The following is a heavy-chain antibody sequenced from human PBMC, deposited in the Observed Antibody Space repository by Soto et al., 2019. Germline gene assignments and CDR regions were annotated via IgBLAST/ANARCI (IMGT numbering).Heavy chain of an antibody. V-gene: IGHV4-31*03. CDR1: GRSISSGGYY. J-gene: IGHJ3*02. D-gene: IGHD2-2*01. Sequence: PSYTLSLTCTLFGRSISSGGYYWSWIRQHPGKGLEWIGYVYYSGSSDYNRSLTSRVTISVDTSQKQLSMKLSSVTAADTAVYYCARVGAYCSSTSCYLYDFDIWGQGTMVT. CDR2: VYYSGSS. CDR3: ARVGAYCSSTSCYLYDFDI.